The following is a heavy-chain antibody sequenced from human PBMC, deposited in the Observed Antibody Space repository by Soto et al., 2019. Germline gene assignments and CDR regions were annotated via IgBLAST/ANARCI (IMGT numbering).Heavy chain of an antibody. J-gene: IGHJ4*02. D-gene: IGHD3-10*01. V-gene: IGHV3-30*18. CDR1: GFTFSSYG. CDR3: AKDHYGRLTMVRGVHFDY. CDR2: ISYDGSNK. Sequence: QVQLMESGGGVVQPGRSLRLSCAASGFTFSSYGMHWVRQAPGKGLEWVAVISYDGSNKYYADSVKGRFTISRDNSKNTLYLQMNSLRAEDTAVYYCAKDHYGRLTMVRGVHFDYWGQGTLVTVSS.